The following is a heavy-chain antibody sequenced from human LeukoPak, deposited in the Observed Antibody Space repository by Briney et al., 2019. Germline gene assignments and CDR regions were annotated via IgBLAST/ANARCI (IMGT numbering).Heavy chain of an antibody. Sequence: GGSLRLSCAASGFTFSSYAMNWVRQAPVKGLEWVSGISGSGRDTYYADSVKGRFTISRDNSKNTLYLQVNSLRADDTAVYYCATNYYDSSGYFPDFDYWGQGALVSVSS. CDR2: ISGSGRDT. J-gene: IGHJ4*02. CDR3: ATNYYDSSGYFPDFDY. D-gene: IGHD3-22*01. CDR1: GFTFSSYA. V-gene: IGHV3-23*01.